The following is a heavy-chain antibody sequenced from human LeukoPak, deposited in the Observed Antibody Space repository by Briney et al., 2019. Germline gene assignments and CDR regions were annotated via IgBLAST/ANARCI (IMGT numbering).Heavy chain of an antibody. J-gene: IGHJ4*02. CDR2: IYTSGST. D-gene: IGHD4-23*01. Sequence: PSETLSLTCTVSGGSISSYYWSWIPQPAGKGLEWIGRIYTSGSTNYNPSLKSRVTMSVDTSKNQFSLKLSSVTAADTAVYYCARESKDYGGNSIGYWGQGTLVTVSS. V-gene: IGHV4-4*07. CDR1: GGSISSYY. CDR3: ARESKDYGGNSIGY.